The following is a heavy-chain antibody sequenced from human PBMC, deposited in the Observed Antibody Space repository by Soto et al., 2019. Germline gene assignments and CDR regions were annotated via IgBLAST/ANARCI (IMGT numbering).Heavy chain of an antibody. Sequence: QVQLVQSGAEVKKPGASVKVSCKASGYTFTSYYMHWVRQAPGQGLEWMGIINPSGGSTSYAQKFQGRVTMTRDTSTSTVYMELSSLRSEDTAVYYCAGATGGPTIGVDYYYYMDVWGKGTTVTVSS. CDR3: AGATGGPTIGVDYYYYMDV. J-gene: IGHJ6*03. CDR2: INPSGGST. CDR1: GYTFTSYY. V-gene: IGHV1-46*03. D-gene: IGHD5-12*01.